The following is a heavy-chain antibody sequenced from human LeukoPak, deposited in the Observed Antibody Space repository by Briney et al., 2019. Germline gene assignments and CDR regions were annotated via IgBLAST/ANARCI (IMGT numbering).Heavy chain of an antibody. D-gene: IGHD6-19*01. CDR1: GGSISSYY. J-gene: IGHJ6*02. V-gene: IGHV4-59*01. Sequence: SETLSLTCTVSGGSISSYYWSWIRQPPGKGLEWIGYIYYSGSTNYNPSLKSRVTISVDTSKNQFSLKLSSVTAADTAVYYCARVLVGYSSGWSTHDYYYGMDVWGQGTTVTVSS. CDR3: ARVLVGYSSGWSTHDYYYGMDV. CDR2: IYYSGST.